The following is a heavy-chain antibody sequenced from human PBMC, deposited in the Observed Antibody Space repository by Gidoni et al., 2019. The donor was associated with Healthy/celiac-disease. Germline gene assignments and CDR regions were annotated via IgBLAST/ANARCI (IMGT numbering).Heavy chain of an antibody. D-gene: IGHD3-10*01. CDR3: ARIRSGSYWALYYYYGMDV. J-gene: IGHJ6*02. CDR2: IFSNDEK. Sequence: QVTLKESGPVLVKPTETLTLTCTVSGFSLSNARMGVSWIRQPPGKALEWLAHIFSNDEKSYSTSLKSRLTISKDTSKSQVVLTMTNMDPVDTATYYCARIRSGSYWALYYYYGMDVWGQGTTVTVSS. V-gene: IGHV2-26*01. CDR1: GFSLSNARMG.